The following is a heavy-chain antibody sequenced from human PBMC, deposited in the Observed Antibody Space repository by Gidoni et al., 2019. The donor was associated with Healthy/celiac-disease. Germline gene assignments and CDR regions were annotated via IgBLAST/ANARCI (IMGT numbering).Heavy chain of an antibody. V-gene: IGHV3-74*01. CDR3: ARESSSSWYGGYFDY. CDR1: VFTFSSSW. Sequence: EVQLVESGGGLVKPGGSLSLSCAASVFTFSSSWMHWVRQGPGKGLVWVSRINSDGSSKSYADSVKGRFTISRDNAKNTLYLQMNSLRAEDTAVYYCARESSSSWYGGYFDYWGQGTLVTVSS. CDR2: INSDGSSK. D-gene: IGHD6-13*01. J-gene: IGHJ4*02.